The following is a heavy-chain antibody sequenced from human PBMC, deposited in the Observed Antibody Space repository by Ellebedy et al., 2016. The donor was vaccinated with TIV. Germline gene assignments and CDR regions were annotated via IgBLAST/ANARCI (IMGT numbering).Heavy chain of an antibody. CDR1: GFSVTNNY. J-gene: IGHJ4*02. V-gene: IGHV3-53*05. CDR2: IYAGGTT. Sequence: GESLKISCAASGFSVTNNYMSWVRQAPGQGLEWVSLIYAGGTTNYADSVKGRFTISRDGSKNTLYLQMNSLRSDDTAVYYCARAGEKWELNYWGQGTLVTVSS. CDR3: ARAGEKWELNY. D-gene: IGHD1-26*01.